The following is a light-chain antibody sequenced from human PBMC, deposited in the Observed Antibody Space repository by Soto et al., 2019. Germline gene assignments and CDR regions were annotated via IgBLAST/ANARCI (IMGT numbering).Light chain of an antibody. CDR1: QDISNY. CDR3: QQYDNPPPSYT. J-gene: IGKJ2*01. V-gene: IGKV1-33*01. CDR2: DAS. Sequence: DIQMTQSPSSLSASVGDRVTITCQASQDISNYLNWYQQKPGKAPKLLIYDASNLETGVPSRFSGSGSGTDFTFTISSLQPEDIATYYCQQYDNPPPSYTFGQGTKLEIK.